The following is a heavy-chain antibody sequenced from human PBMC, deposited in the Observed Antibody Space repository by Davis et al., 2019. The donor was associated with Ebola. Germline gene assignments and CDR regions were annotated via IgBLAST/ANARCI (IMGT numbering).Heavy chain of an antibody. V-gene: IGHV4-59*04. J-gene: IGHJ4*02. CDR2: IYYSGST. D-gene: IGHD6-13*01. CDR1: GGSISSYY. CDR3: ARIVSYSSSWYFDY. Sequence: MPGGSLRLSCTVSGGSISSYYWSWIRQPPGKGLEWIGYIYYSGSTYYNPSLKSRVTISVDTSKNQFSLKLSSVTAADTAVYYCARIVSYSSSWYFDYWGQGTLVTVSS.